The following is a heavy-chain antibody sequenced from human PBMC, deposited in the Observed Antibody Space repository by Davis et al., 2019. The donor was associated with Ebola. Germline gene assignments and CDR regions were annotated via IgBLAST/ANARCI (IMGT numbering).Heavy chain of an antibody. D-gene: IGHD6-13*01. CDR3: ARWGRQQLAQGSDY. V-gene: IGHV1-46*01. CDR1: RYTFTSYY. J-gene: IGHJ4*02. CDR2: INPSGGST. Sequence: SVTVSRLASRYTFTSYYMHWVRQAPGQGLEWMGIINPSGGSTSYAQKFQGRVTMTRDTCTSTVYMELSSLRSGETAVYYCARWGRQQLAQGSDYWGQGTLVTVSS.